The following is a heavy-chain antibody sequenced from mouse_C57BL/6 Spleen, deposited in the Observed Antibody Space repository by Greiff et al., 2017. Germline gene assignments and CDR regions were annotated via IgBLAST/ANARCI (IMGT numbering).Heavy chain of an antibody. J-gene: IGHJ4*01. CDR3: ARHRTTVVATDYAMDY. CDR1: GFTFSSYT. CDR2: ISGGGGNT. Sequence: VQLVESGGGLVKPGGSLKLSCAASGFTFSSYTMSWVRQTPEKRLEWVATISGGGGNTYYPDSVKGRFTISRDNAKNTLYLQMSSLRSEDTALYYCARHRTTVVATDYAMDYWGQGTSVTVSS. V-gene: IGHV5-9*01. D-gene: IGHD1-1*01.